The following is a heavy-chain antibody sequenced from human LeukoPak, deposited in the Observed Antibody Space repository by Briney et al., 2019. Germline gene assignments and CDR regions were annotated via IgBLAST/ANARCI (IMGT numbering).Heavy chain of an antibody. CDR2: IKSKTDGGTT. D-gene: IGHD6-19*01. J-gene: IGHJ4*02. V-gene: IGHV3-15*01. CDR1: GFSFSSYE. Sequence: GGSLRLSCAASGFSFSSYEINWVRQAPGQGLEWVGRIKSKTDGGTTDYAAPVKGRFTISRDDSKNTLYLQMNSLKTEDTAVYYCTTEGCNYFDYWGQGTLVTVSS. CDR3: TTEGCNYFDY.